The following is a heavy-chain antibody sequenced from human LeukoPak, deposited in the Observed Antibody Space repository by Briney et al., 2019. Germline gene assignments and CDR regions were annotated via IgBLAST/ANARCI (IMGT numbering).Heavy chain of an antibody. CDR1: GYTFTSYA. Sequence: GASVKVSCKASGYTFTSYAMHWVRQAPGQRLEWMGWINAGNGNTKYSQKFQGRVTITRDTSASTVYMELSSLTSEDTAVYYCARGRYYDILTGYRDHAFDIWGQGTMVTVSS. CDR3: ARGRYYDILTGYRDHAFDI. CDR2: INAGNGNT. V-gene: IGHV1-3*01. J-gene: IGHJ3*02. D-gene: IGHD3-9*01.